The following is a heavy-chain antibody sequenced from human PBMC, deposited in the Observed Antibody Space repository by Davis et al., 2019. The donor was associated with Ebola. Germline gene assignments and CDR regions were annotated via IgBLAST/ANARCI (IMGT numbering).Heavy chain of an antibody. CDR2: IYYSGST. D-gene: IGHD3-22*01. V-gene: IGHV4-30-4*01. Sequence: MPSQTLSLTCAVSGGSISSSNWWSWIRQPPGKGLEWIGYIYYSGSTYYNPSLKSRVTISVDTSKNQFSLKLSSVTAADTAVYYCARGGSSGYYEPPFYYFDYWGQGTLVTVSS. J-gene: IGHJ4*02. CDR3: ARGGSSGYYEPPFYYFDY. CDR1: GGSISSSNW.